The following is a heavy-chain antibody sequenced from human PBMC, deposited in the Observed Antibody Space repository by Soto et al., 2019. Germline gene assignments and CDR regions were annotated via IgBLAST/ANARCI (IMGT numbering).Heavy chain of an antibody. D-gene: IGHD2-15*01. CDR3: VRTSLVVAAATREDY. CDR1: GFTFSSYW. CDR2: INSDGSST. V-gene: IGHV3-74*01. Sequence: GGSLGLSCAASGFTFSSYWMHWVRQAPGKGLVWVSRINSDGSSTSYADSVKGRFTISRDNAKNTLYLQMNSLRAEDTAVYYCVRTSLVVAAATREDYWGQGALVTVSS. J-gene: IGHJ4*02.